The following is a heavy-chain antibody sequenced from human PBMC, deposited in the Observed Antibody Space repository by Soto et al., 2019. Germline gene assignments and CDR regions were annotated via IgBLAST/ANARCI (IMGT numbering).Heavy chain of an antibody. V-gene: IGHV3-73*02. CDR2: IRSKPNNFAT. Sequence: EVQLVQSGGGLVQPGGSLKLSCSASGFTFSGSDIHWVRQASGRGLEWLGRIRSKPNNFATVYGESVRGRVTFSRDDSQNTAHLQLNSLQSDETAVYYCARHFSRSYGRDAWGLGTTVTVS. CDR1: GFTFSGSD. J-gene: IGHJ6*02. D-gene: IGHD3-10*01. CDR3: ARHFSRSYGRDA.